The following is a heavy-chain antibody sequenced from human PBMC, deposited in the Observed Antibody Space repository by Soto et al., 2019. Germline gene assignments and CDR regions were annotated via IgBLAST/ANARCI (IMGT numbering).Heavy chain of an antibody. J-gene: IGHJ6*02. Sequence: EVQLVESGGGLVQPGGSLRLSCVASAFSYTNYWIHWVRQAPVTGLVWVSRISGDGSGTGYADPVEGRFTISRDNAKNTVYLQMNSLRAENTAVYYCARGLSGEYGTDVWGQGTTVTVSS. V-gene: IGHV3-74*01. CDR3: ARGLSGEYGTDV. CDR1: AFSYTNYW. D-gene: IGHD1-26*01. CDR2: ISGDGSGT.